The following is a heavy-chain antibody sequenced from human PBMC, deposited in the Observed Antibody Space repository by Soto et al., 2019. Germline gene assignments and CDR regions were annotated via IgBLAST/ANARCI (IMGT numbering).Heavy chain of an antibody. CDR3: AHRTLPNYFDS. CDR2: ISSSGSTI. Sequence: PGGSLRLSCAASGFTFSTFNMNWVRQAPGKGLEWVSYISSSGSTIYYADSVKGRFTITKDTSKNQVVLTLTNVDPVDTATYYSAHRTLPNYFDSWGQGTLVTVSS. D-gene: IGHD2-15*01. V-gene: IGHV3-48*04. CDR1: GFTFSTFN. J-gene: IGHJ4*02.